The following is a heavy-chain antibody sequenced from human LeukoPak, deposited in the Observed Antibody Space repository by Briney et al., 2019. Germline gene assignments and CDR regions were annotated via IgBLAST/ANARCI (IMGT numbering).Heavy chain of an antibody. Sequence: GESLKISCKGSGYSFANQWIGWVRQMPGKGLEWMGIIYPGDSDTRYRPSFEGQVTMSADKSINTAYLQWSSLKASDTAMYYCARHQSGSYLDAFDIWGQGTMVTVSS. CDR2: IYPGDSDT. D-gene: IGHD1-26*01. V-gene: IGHV5-51*01. CDR3: ARHQSGSYLDAFDI. J-gene: IGHJ3*02. CDR1: GYSFANQW.